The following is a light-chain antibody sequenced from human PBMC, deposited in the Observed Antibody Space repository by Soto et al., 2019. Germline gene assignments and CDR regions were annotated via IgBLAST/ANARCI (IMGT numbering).Light chain of an antibody. CDR3: CSYAGGYTYL. CDR2: GNR. V-gene: IGLV1-40*01. J-gene: IGLJ1*01. Sequence: QSVLTQPPSVSGAPGQRVTLSCTGNSSNLGAGYDVHWYQQLPGAAPKLVIFGNRNRPSGVPERFSGSKSGTSASLAITGLQAEDEADYFCCSYAGGYTYLFGTGTQLTVL. CDR1: SSNLGAGYD.